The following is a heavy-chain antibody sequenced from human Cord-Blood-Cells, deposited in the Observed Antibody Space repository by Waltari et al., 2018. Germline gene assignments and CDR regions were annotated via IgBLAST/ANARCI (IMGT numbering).Heavy chain of an antibody. J-gene: IGHJ4*02. V-gene: IGHV1-2*02. Sequence: QVQLVQSGAEVKKPGASVKVSCKASGYTFTGYYMHWVRQAPGQGLEWMGWINPNSGGTNYAQKFQGRVTMTRDTSISTAYMELGRLRSDDTAVYYCARDPTYYYDSSGYSFDYWGQGTLVTVSS. D-gene: IGHD3-22*01. CDR2: INPNSGGT. CDR3: ARDPTYYYDSSGYSFDY. CDR1: GYTFTGYY.